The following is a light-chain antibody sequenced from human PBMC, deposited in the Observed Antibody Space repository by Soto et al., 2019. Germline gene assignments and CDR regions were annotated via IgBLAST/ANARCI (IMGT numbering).Light chain of an antibody. V-gene: IGLV2-8*01. J-gene: IGLJ1*01. CDR2: EVT. Sequence: QSVLTQPPSASGSPGQAVTISLTGTSSDFGRFNFVSWYQQHPGKAPRLLIYEVTKRPSGVPDRFSGSKSGNAASLTVSGLQAEDEADYFCSSYTGNRDFYVFGTGTKVTVL. CDR3: SSYTGNRDFYV. CDR1: SSDFGRFNF.